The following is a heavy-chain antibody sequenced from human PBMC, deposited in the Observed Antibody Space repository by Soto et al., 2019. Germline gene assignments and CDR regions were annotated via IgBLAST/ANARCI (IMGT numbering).Heavy chain of an antibody. CDR1: GGSFSGYY. D-gene: IGHD3-10*01. V-gene: IGHV4-34*01. Sequence: SETLSLTCAVYGGSFSGYYWSWIRQPPGKGLEWIGEINHSGSTNYNPSLKSRVTISVDTSKNQFSLKLSSVTAADTAGYYCGRDSGSPWGPGTLVTVSS. CDR3: GRDSGSP. CDR2: INHSGST. J-gene: IGHJ5*02.